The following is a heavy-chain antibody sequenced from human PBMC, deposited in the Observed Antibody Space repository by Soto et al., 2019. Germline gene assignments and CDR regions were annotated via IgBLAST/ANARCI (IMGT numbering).Heavy chain of an antibody. V-gene: IGHV3-7*01. CDR3: ASGLWTFQH. Sequence: GSLRLSCAVSGFTFSNYWMSWVRQAPGKGLEWVANIKQDGSEKYYVDSVKGRFTISRDNAKNSLYLQMNSLGAEDTAVYFCASGLWTFQHWGQGTLVTVSS. D-gene: IGHD3-10*01. CDR2: IKQDGSEK. CDR1: GFTFSNYW. J-gene: IGHJ1*01.